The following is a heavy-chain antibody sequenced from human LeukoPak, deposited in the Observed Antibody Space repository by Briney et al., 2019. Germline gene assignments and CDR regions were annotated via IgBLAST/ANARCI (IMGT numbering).Heavy chain of an antibody. CDR1: GGSFSGYY. Sequence: SETLSLTCAVYGGSFSGYYWSWIRQPPGKGLEWIGEINHSGSTNYNPSLKSRVTISVDTSKNQFSLKLSSVTAADTAVYYCARGQEYYYDSSGYYVLDYWGQGTLVTVSS. V-gene: IGHV4-34*01. CDR3: ARGQEYYYDSSGYYVLDY. D-gene: IGHD3-22*01. J-gene: IGHJ4*02. CDR2: INHSGST.